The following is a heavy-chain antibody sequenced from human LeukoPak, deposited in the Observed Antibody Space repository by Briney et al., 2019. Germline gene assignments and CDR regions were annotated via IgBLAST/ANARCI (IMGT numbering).Heavy chain of an antibody. J-gene: IGHJ4*02. CDR3: AKDAGPQQLVFFDS. CDR1: GSTFSSYT. D-gene: IGHD6-6*01. V-gene: IGHV3-23*01. CDR2: ITTGGPNT. Sequence: GGSLRLSCTASGSTFSSYTMSWVRQAPGKGLKWVSTITTGGPNTYYADSVKGRFTVSRDDSKNTLYLQMNSLRAEDTAVYYCAKDAGPQQLVFFDSWGQGTLVTVSS.